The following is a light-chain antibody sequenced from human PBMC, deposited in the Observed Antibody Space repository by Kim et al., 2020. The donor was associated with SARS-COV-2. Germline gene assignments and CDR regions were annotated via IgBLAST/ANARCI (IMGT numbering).Light chain of an antibody. J-gene: IGKJ4*01. CDR3: QQYGSSPT. Sequence: LSPGERATLSCRASQSVSSSYLAWYQQKPGQAPRLLIYGASSRATGIPDRFSGSGSGTDFTLTISRLEPEDFAVYYCQQYGSSPTFGGGTKVEIK. CDR2: GAS. CDR1: QSVSSSY. V-gene: IGKV3-20*01.